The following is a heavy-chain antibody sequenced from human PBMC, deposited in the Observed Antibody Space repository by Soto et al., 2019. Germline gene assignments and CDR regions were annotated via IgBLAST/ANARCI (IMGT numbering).Heavy chain of an antibody. D-gene: IGHD6-13*01. CDR1: GGTFSSYT. CDR3: AREGGQQLWKLPEYFQH. CDR2: IIPILGIA. J-gene: IGHJ1*01. Sequence: QVQLVQSGAEVKKPGSSVKVSCKASGGTFSSYTISWVRQAPGQGLEWMGRIIPILGIANYAQKFQGRVTITADKSTSTAYMELSSLRSEDTAVYYCAREGGQQLWKLPEYFQHWGQGTLVTVSS. V-gene: IGHV1-69*08.